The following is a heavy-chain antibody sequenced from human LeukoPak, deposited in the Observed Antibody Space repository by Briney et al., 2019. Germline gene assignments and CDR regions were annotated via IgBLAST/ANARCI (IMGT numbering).Heavy chain of an antibody. Sequence: ASVKVSCKASGYTFTGYYMHWVRQAPGQGLEWMGWINPNSGGTNYAQKFQGRVTMTRDTSISTAYMELSRLRSDDTAVYYCARFGSSSSGAYYYWGQGTLVTVSS. J-gene: IGHJ4*02. CDR2: INPNSGGT. D-gene: IGHD6-6*01. CDR3: ARFGSSSSGAYYY. CDR1: GYTFTGYY. V-gene: IGHV1-2*02.